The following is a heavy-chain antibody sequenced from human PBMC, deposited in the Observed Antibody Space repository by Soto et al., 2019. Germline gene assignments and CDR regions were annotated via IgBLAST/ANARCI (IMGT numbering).Heavy chain of an antibody. D-gene: IGHD5-12*01. CDR1: GDSVSSNSAA. V-gene: IGHV6-1*01. J-gene: IGHJ3*02. Sequence: SQTLSLTCAISGDSVSSNSAAWNWIRQSPSRGLEWLGRTYYRSKWYNDYAVSVKSRITINPDTSKNQFSLQLNSVTPEDTAVYYCARERNTIVATIKPEHAFDIWGQGTMVTVSS. CDR3: ARERNTIVATIKPEHAFDI. CDR2: TYYRSKWYN.